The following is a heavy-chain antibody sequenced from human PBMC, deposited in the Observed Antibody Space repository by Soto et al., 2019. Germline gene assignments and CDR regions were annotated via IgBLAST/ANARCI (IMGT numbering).Heavy chain of an antibody. V-gene: IGHV3-21*01. CDR1: GFTFSSYS. CDR2: ISSSSSYI. D-gene: IGHD3-10*01. CDR3: ARRGPGEDDAFDI. Sequence: VQLVESGGGLVKPGGSLRLSCAASGFTFSSYSMNWVRQAPGKGLEWVSSISSSSSYIYYADSVKGRFTISRDNAKNSLYLQMNSLRAEDTAVYYCARRGPGEDDAFDIWGQGTMVTVSS. J-gene: IGHJ3*02.